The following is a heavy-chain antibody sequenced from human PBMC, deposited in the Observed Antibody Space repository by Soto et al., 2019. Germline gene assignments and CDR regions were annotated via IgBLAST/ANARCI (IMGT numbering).Heavy chain of an antibody. CDR3: ARLHCHRPNCVPLDP. V-gene: IGHV4-39*01. J-gene: IGHJ5*02. D-gene: IGHD1-1*01. CDR1: CGSISDDTYY. Sequence: QLQLQESGPGLVKPSETLSLTFTVSCGSISDDTYYWCWIRQPPGKGVEWIGSIYYSGTSSYNPPLMSRVTMSVTTSKKQFSLRLRPVTASDTAVYYCARLHCHRPNCVPLDPCGHGTLVIVSS. CDR2: IYYSGTS.